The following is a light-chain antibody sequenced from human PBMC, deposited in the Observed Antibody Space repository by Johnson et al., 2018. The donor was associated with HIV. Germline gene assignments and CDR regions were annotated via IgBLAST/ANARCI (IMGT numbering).Light chain of an antibody. Sequence: QSVLTQPPSVSAAPGQKVTISCSGSNSNIGRNYVSWYQQLPGTAPKLLIYDSNKRPSGIPDRFSGSKSGTSATLGITGLQTGDEADYYCGAWDSSLSVYVLGTGTKVTVL. J-gene: IGLJ1*01. CDR2: DSN. CDR1: NSNIGRNY. V-gene: IGLV1-51*01. CDR3: GAWDSSLSVYV.